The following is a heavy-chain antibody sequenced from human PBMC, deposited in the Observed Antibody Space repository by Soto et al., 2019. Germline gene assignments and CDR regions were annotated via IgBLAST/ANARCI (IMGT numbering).Heavy chain of an antibody. CDR2: IIPILGIA. CDR1: GGTFSSYT. CDR3: ARDREQYYYGSGSYYFDY. J-gene: IGHJ4*02. D-gene: IGHD3-10*01. Sequence: QVQLVQSGAEVKKPGSSVKVSCKASGGTFSSYTISWVRQAPGQGLEWMGRIIPILGIANYAQKFQGRVTITADKSTSTAYMELSRLRSEDTAVYYCARDREQYYYGSGSYYFDYWGQGTLVTVSS. V-gene: IGHV1-69*08.